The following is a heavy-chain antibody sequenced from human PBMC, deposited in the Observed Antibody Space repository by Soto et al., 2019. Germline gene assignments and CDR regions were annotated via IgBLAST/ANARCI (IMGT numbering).Heavy chain of an antibody. CDR3: AREGLTYYDYIWGSYRPTRFDY. J-gene: IGHJ4*02. D-gene: IGHD3-16*02. V-gene: IGHV1-18*01. Sequence: ASAKVSCKACGFRITSCAVRWVRQAHGQSLEWIGWIGVGSGNTNYAQKFQGRVTMTTDTSTSTAYMELRSLRSDDTAVYYCAREGLTYYDYIWGSYRPTRFDYWGQGTRVTVSS. CDR1: GFRITSCA. CDR2: IGVGSGNT.